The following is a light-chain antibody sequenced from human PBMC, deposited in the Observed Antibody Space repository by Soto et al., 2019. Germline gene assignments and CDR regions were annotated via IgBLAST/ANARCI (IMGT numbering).Light chain of an antibody. CDR1: QSVYST. V-gene: IGKV3-15*01. CDR2: HAS. Sequence: EIVMTQSPATLSVSPGERATLSCRASQSVYSTLAWYQQKPGQAPSLLIYHASTRATGIPARFSGSGSWTEFTLTISSLQSEDFAVYYCQQYNKWPLTFGGGTKLEIK. CDR3: QQYNKWPLT. J-gene: IGKJ4*01.